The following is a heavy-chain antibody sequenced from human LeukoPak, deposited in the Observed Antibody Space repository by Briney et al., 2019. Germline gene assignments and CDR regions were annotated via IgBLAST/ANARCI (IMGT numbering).Heavy chain of an antibody. J-gene: IGHJ5*02. Sequence: ASVKVSCKASGYTFTSYGISWVRQAPGQGLEWMGWISAYNGNTNYAQKLQGRVTMTTDTSTSTAYMELRSLRSDDTAVYYCARVVGCSSTSCLGRNWFDPWGRGTLVTVSS. V-gene: IGHV1-18*01. CDR2: ISAYNGNT. CDR3: ARVVGCSSTSCLGRNWFDP. CDR1: GYTFTSYG. D-gene: IGHD2-2*01.